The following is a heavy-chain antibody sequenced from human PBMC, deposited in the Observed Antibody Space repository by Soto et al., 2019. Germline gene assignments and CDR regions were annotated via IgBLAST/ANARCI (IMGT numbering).Heavy chain of an antibody. D-gene: IGHD3-10*01. CDR1: GGSISSYY. V-gene: IGHV4-59*12. CDR2: IYYSGST. Sequence: SETLSLTCTVSGGSISSYYWSWIRQPPGKGLEWIGYIYYSGSTYYNPSLKSRVTISVDTSKNQFSLKLSSVTAADTAVYYCAREPGVWGQGSLVTVSS. CDR3: AREPGV. J-gene: IGHJ4*02.